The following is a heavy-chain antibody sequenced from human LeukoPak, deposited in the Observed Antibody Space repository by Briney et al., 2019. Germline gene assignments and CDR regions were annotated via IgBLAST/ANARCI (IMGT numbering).Heavy chain of an antibody. CDR2: IIPIFGTA. D-gene: IGHD3-10*01. CDR3: ARSGHDPRNYFDY. V-gene: IGHV1-69*05. J-gene: IGHJ4*02. Sequence: ASVKVSCKASGGTFSSYAISWVRQAPGQGLEWMGGIIPIFGTANYAQKFQGRVTITRNTSISTAYMELSSLRSEDTAVYYCARSGHDPRNYFDYWGQGTLVTVSS. CDR1: GGTFSSYA.